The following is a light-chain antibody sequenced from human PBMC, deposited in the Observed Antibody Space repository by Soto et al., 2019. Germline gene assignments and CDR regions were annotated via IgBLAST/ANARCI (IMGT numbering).Light chain of an antibody. J-gene: IGKJ1*01. V-gene: IGKV3-20*01. CDR3: QHYANSTWT. Sequence: EIILTQYPAYLSLSPGERATLSCRASQSVGSSYLAWYQQKPGQAPRFLIYAASSRATGIPDRFSGSGSGTDFTLTISRLEPEDFAVYDCQHYANSTWTFGQGTKVDI. CDR2: AAS. CDR1: QSVGSSY.